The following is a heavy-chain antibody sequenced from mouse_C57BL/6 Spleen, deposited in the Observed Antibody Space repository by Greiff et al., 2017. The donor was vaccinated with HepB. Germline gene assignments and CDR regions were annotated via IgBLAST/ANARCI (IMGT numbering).Heavy chain of an antibody. J-gene: IGHJ2*01. CDR1: GYAFSSSW. CDR2: IYPGAGDT. CDR3: ARSWDLYYFDY. Sequence: LQESGPELVKPGASVKISCKASGYAFSSSWMNWVKQRPGTGLEWIGRIYPGAGDTNYNGKFKGKATLTADKSSSTAYMQLSSLTSADSAVYFCARSWDLYYFDYWGQGTTLTVSS. V-gene: IGHV1-82*01. D-gene: IGHD4-1*01.